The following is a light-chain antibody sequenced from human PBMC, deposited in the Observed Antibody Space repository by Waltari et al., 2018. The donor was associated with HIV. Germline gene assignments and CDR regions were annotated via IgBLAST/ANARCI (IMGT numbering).Light chain of an antibody. V-gene: IGKV3-15*01. CDR2: GAS. Sequence: DILLTQSPSTLPVSPGVRGTLSCPSSQTVGLNLAWYQQRPGQPPKLLVYGASIRASGVSSRFSGSGSGTEFTLTITSVRSEDFAMYFCQQYDVWPLTFGGGTNVDLK. J-gene: IGKJ4*01. CDR1: QTVGLN. CDR3: QQYDVWPLT.